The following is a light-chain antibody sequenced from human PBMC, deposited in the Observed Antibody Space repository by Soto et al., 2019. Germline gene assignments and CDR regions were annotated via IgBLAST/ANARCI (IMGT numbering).Light chain of an antibody. V-gene: IGLV2-8*01. CDR1: GSDVGDYNY. J-gene: IGLJ1*01. Sequence: QSALTQPPSASGSPRQSVTISCTGTGSDVGDYNYVSWYQQHPGKAPNLMIYEVSQRSAGVPDRFSGSKSGNTASLTVSGLQAEDEANYYCSSYTGSSYVFGTGTKLTVL. CDR3: SSYTGSSYV. CDR2: EVS.